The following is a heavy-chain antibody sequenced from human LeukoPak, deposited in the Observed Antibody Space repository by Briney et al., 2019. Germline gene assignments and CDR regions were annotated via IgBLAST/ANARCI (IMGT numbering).Heavy chain of an antibody. J-gene: IGHJ4*01. CDR2: IKQDGSEK. V-gene: IGHV3-7*01. CDR1: GFTFSSHW. CDR3: ARDLEYYGSGVYFDY. D-gene: IGHD3-10*01. Sequence: PGGSLGLSCAASGFTFSSHWMSWVRQPPGKGLEWVANIKQDGSEKYYVDSVKGRFTISRENAKNSPYLQMNILRAEGTAVYYVARDLEYYGSGVYFDYWGQGTLVTVSS.